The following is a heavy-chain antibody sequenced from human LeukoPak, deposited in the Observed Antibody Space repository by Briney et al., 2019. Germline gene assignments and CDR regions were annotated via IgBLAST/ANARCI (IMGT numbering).Heavy chain of an antibody. Sequence: GGSLRLSCAASGFTFSSYSMNWVRQAPGKGLEWVSSISSSSSYMDYADSVRGRFTISRDNAKTSLYLQMNSLRAEDTAVYYCARDSQSGSGWFEFDYWGQGTLVTVSS. CDR1: GFTFSSYS. J-gene: IGHJ4*02. D-gene: IGHD6-19*01. CDR3: ARDSQSGSGWFEFDY. CDR2: ISSSSSYM. V-gene: IGHV3-21*01.